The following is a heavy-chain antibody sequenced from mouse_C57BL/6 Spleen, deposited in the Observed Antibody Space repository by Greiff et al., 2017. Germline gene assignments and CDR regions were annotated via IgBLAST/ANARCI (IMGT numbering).Heavy chain of an antibody. CDR3: TRWGYYGSSSWFAY. CDR1: GYTFTDYE. Sequence: VQLKESGAELVRPGASVTLSCKASGYTFTDYEMHWVKQTPVHGLEWIGGIDPETGGTAYNQKFKGKAILTADKSSSTAYMELRRLTSEDSAVDYCTRWGYYGSSSWFAYWGQGALVTVSA. CDR2: IDPETGGT. V-gene: IGHV1-15*01. J-gene: IGHJ3*01. D-gene: IGHD1-1*01.